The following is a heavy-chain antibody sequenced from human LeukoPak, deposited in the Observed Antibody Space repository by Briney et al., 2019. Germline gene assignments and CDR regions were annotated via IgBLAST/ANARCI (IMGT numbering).Heavy chain of an antibody. D-gene: IGHD3-3*01. CDR3: ARSSYSNFDY. J-gene: IGHJ4*02. CDR1: GGSISSSSYY. CDR2: IYYSGST. Sequence: PSETLSLTCTVSGGSISSSSYYWGWIRQPPGKGLEWIGSIYYSGSTYYNPSLKSRVTISVDTSKNQFTLKLSSVTAADTAVYYCARSSYSNFDYWGQGTLVTVSA. V-gene: IGHV4-39*06.